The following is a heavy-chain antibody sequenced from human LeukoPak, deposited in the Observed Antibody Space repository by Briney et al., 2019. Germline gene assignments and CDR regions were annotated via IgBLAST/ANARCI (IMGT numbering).Heavy chain of an antibody. CDR1: GYSISSGYY. V-gene: IGHV4-38-2*01. CDR3: ARHGEDIVVVPAAIMYGWFDP. J-gene: IGHJ5*02. CDR2: IYHSGST. D-gene: IGHD2-2*02. Sequence: SETLSLTXAVSGYSISSGYYWGWIRQPPGKGLEWIGSIYHSGSTSYNPSLKSRVTISVDTSKNQFSLKLSSVTAADTAVYYCARHGEDIVVVPAAIMYGWFDPWGQGTLVTVSS.